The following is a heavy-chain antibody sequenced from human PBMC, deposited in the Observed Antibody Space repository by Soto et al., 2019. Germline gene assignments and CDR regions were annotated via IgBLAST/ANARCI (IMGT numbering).Heavy chain of an antibody. CDR3: AREDIVLISRSPENYYGMDV. Sequence: EVQLLESGGGLVQPGGSLRLSCAASGFTFSSYAMSWVRQAPGKGLEWVSAISGSGGSTYYADSVKGRFTISRDNSKNTLYLQMNSLRAEDTAVYYCAREDIVLISRSPENYYGMDVWGQGTTVTVSS. CDR2: ISGSGGST. V-gene: IGHV3-23*01. J-gene: IGHJ6*02. CDR1: GFTFSSYA. D-gene: IGHD2-8*01.